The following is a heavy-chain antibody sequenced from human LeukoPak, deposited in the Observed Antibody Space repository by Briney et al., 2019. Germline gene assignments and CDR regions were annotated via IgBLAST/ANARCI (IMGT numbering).Heavy chain of an antibody. Sequence: PSETLSLTCAVSGYSISSGYYWGWIRQPPGQGLEWIGSIYHSGSTYYNPSLKSRVTISVDTSKNQFSLKLSSVTAADTAVYYCAVGGNSWLDAFDIWGQGTMVTVSS. CDR3: AVGGNSWLDAFDI. D-gene: IGHD4-23*01. CDR2: IYHSGST. J-gene: IGHJ3*02. V-gene: IGHV4-38-2*01. CDR1: GYSISSGYY.